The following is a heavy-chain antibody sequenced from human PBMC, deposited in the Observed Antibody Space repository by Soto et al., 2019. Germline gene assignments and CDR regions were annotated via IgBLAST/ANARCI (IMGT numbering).Heavy chain of an antibody. Sequence: PGGSLRLSCGASGFTFSSYWIHWARQVPGKGLLWVSRIDEYGSTINYADSVKGRFTISRDNARNTLYLEMNSLRAEDTALYYCTRDIGGKGAYWGPGTLVTVSS. D-gene: IGHD3-10*01. CDR3: TRDIGGKGAY. V-gene: IGHV3-74*01. J-gene: IGHJ4*02. CDR2: IDEYGSTI. CDR1: GFTFSSYW.